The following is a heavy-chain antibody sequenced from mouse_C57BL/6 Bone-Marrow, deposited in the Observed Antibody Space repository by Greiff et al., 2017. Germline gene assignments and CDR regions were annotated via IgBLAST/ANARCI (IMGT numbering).Heavy chain of an antibody. CDR1: GYTFTDYE. V-gene: IGHV1-15*01. J-gene: IGHJ4*01. CDR2: IDPETGGT. D-gene: IGHD1-1*01. CDR3: RGRGTCYGSSYRDMGE. Sequence: QVQLQQSGAELVRPGASVTLSCKASGYTFTDYEMHWVKQTPVHGLEWIGAIDPETGGTAYNQKFKGKAILTADKSSSTAYIELRSLTSEDSAVYYCRGRGTCYGSSYRDMGEWGKGTAVTVSA.